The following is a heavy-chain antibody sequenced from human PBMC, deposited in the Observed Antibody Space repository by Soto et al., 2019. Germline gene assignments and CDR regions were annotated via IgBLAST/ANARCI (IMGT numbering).Heavy chain of an antibody. CDR3: AHVYWAASGTRYYFDH. CDR2: IYWDDDK. Sequence: QITLTESGPTLVKPTQTLTLTCTFSGFSFSTGAVGVGWIRQPPGKALEFLALIYWDDDKRYRPSLKNKITIPKDTSRNQVVLTMTDLDPEDTATYYSAHVYWAASGTRYYFDHWGQGTLVTVSS. CDR1: GFSFSTGAVG. V-gene: IGHV2-5*02. D-gene: IGHD6-13*01. J-gene: IGHJ4*02.